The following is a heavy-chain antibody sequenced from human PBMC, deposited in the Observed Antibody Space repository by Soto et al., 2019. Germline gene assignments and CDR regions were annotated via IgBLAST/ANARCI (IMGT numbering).Heavy chain of an antibody. CDR3: ARLWQLVYAFDY. J-gene: IGHJ4*02. CDR1: GFTFSDYY. V-gene: IGHV3-11*01. D-gene: IGHD6-6*01. CDR2: ISTGGSTI. Sequence: QVQLVESGGGLVKPGGSLRLSCAASGFTFSDYYMSWIRQAPGKRLEWVSYISTGGSTIYYADSVKGRFTISRDNAKNSPYLQMNSLRADDTAVYYCARLWQLVYAFDYWGQGTLVTVSS.